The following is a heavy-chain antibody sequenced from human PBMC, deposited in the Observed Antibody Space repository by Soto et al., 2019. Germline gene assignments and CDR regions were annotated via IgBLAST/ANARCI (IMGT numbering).Heavy chain of an antibody. CDR3: ARDGGDCSGGSCYLSAFDI. J-gene: IGHJ3*02. V-gene: IGHV3-33*01. CDR2: IWYDGSNK. Sequence: PGGSLRLSCAASGFTFSSYGMHWVRHAPGKGLEWVAVIWYDGSNKYYADSVKGRFTISRDNSKNTLYLQMNSLRAEDTAVYYCARDGGDCSGGSCYLSAFDIWGQGTMVTVSS. CDR1: GFTFSSYG. D-gene: IGHD2-15*01.